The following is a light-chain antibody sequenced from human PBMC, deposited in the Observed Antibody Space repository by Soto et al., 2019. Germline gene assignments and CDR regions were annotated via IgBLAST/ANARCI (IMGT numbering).Light chain of an antibody. Sequence: QSVLTQPASVSGSPGQSITISCTGTSSDVGGYKYVSWYQQHPGKAPKLIIYEVGNRPSGVSQRFSGSKSGNTASLTIFGLQAEDEADYYCSSYRRTNTLVFGTGTKLTVL. J-gene: IGLJ1*01. CDR1: SSDVGGYKY. CDR2: EVG. CDR3: SSYRRTNTLV. V-gene: IGLV2-14*01.